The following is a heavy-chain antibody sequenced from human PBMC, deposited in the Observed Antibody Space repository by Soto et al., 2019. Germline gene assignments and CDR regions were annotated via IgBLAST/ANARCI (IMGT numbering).Heavy chain of an antibody. V-gene: IGHV1-18*01. CDR2: ISAYNGNT. D-gene: IGHD1-26*01. CDR3: AKALTVGATTPFDY. Sequence: GASVKVSCKASGYTFTSYGISWVRQAPGQGLEWMGWISAYNGNTNYAQKLQGRVTMTTDTSTSTAYMELRSLRSDDTAVYYCAKALTVGATTPFDYWGQGTRVTVSS. J-gene: IGHJ4*02. CDR1: GYTFTSYG.